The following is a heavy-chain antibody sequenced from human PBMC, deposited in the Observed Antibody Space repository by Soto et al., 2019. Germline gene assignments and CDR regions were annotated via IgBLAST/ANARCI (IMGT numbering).Heavy chain of an antibody. D-gene: IGHD3-10*01. J-gene: IGHJ4*02. Sequence: EVQLVESGGGLVQPGGSLRLSCAASGFTFSSYWMHWIRLPPGKGLVWVSRIDTDTNDAAYADSVKGRFTISRDNAKNTLYLQMNSLRVEDTGVYSCAGGLEYGEIVYWGQGTRVTVSS. CDR1: GFTFSSYW. CDR2: IDTDTNDA. CDR3: AGGLEYGEIVY. V-gene: IGHV3-74*01.